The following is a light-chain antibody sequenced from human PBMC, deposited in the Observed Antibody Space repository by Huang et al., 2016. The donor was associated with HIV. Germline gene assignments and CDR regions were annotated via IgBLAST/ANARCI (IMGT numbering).Light chain of an antibody. V-gene: IGKV1-NL1*01. CDR1: QGISNS. CDR2: STS. J-gene: IGKJ1*01. Sequence: DIQMTQYPSSLSAFVGDTVTITCQSSQGISNSVAWYQQKPGKSPKLLLYSTSGLESGVPSRVRGGVSGTDYTLTINSLQPDDFATYYCQQYYTSPTFGQGSKVEIK. CDR3: QQYYTSPT.